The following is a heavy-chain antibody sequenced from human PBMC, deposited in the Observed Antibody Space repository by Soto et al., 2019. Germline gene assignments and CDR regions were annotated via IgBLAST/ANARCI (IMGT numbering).Heavy chain of an antibody. CDR1: GYTLTSYG. CDR2: ISVYSGNT. Sequence: QFQLVQSGAEVRKPGVSVKVSCKASGYTLTSYGISWVRQAPGQGLAWMGWISVYSGNTNYAQKFQGRVSMTRDTSTSTAYMEPRSLRSDDPAVCYCATLAVAGSVNWFDPWGQGTLVTVPS. CDR3: ATLAVAGSVNWFDP. J-gene: IGHJ5*02. V-gene: IGHV1-18*04. D-gene: IGHD6-19*01.